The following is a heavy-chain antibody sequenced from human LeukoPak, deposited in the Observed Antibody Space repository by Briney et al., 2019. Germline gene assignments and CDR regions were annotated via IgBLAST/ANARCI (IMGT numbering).Heavy chain of an antibody. Sequence: ASVKVSCKASGCTFTGYYMHWGRQAPGQGLEWMGWINPNSGGTNYAQKFQGRVTMTRDKSIRTAYMELSRLTSDDTAVYYCARNIWFGESADAFDIWGQGTMVTVSS. J-gene: IGHJ3*02. V-gene: IGHV1-2*02. CDR1: GCTFTGYY. CDR3: ARNIWFGESADAFDI. CDR2: INPNSGGT. D-gene: IGHD3-10*01.